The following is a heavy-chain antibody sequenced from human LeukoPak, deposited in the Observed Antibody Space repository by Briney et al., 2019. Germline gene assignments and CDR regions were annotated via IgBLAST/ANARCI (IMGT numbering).Heavy chain of an antibody. CDR2: IYHSGST. V-gene: IGHV4-38-2*02. CDR1: GYSISSGYY. D-gene: IGHD6-19*01. CDR3: ARDLYSSGWGYFDY. J-gene: IGHJ4*02. Sequence: SETLSLTCAISGYSISSGYYWGWIRQPPGKGLEWIGSIYHSGSTYYNPSLKSRVTISLDTSENQFSLKLSSVTAADTAVYYCARDLYSSGWGYFDYWGQGTLVTVSS.